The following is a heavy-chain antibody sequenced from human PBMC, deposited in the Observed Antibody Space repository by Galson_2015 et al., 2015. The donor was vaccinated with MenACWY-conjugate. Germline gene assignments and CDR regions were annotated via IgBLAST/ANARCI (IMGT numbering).Heavy chain of an antibody. D-gene: IGHD5-12*01. CDR2: IYNDGTT. J-gene: IGHJ4*02. CDR1: GITVTSHY. Sequence: SLRLSCASSGITVTSHYMSWVRLAPGKGLEWVSIIYNDGTTYYADSVKGRFTISRDNSKNMFYLQMDSLRAEDTAVYYCARDRSLGWLYYWGQGALVIVSS. V-gene: IGHV3-53*01. CDR3: ARDRSLGWLYY.